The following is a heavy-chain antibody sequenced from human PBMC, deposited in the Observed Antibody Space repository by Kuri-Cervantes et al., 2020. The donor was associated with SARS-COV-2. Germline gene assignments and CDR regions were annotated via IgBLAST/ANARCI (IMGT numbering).Heavy chain of an antibody. Sequence: GESLKISCAASGFTFSSYSMNWVRQAPGKGLEWVSYISSSSTIYYADSVKGRFTISRDNAKNTLYLQMNSLRAEDTAVYYCARDRYDFWSGLGYYYYDMDVWGQGTTVTVSS. CDR2: ISSSSTI. D-gene: IGHD3-3*01. V-gene: IGHV3-48*04. CDR3: ARDRYDFWSGLGYYYYDMDV. CDR1: GFTFSSYS. J-gene: IGHJ6*02.